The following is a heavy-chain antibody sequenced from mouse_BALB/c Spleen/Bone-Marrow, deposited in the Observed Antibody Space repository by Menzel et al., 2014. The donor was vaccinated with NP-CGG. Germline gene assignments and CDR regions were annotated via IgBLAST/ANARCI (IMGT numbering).Heavy chain of an antibody. V-gene: IGHV5-12-2*01. CDR1: GSTFSSYT. J-gene: IGHJ4*01. CDR3: ARQLGLRWAMDY. CDR2: ISNGGGST. Sequence: EVMLVESGGGLVRPGGSLKLSCAASGSTFSSYTVSWARQTPEKRLEWVAYISNGGGSTYYPDTVKGRFTISRDNAKNTLYLQMSSLKSEDTAMYYCARQLGLRWAMDYWGQGTSVTVSS. D-gene: IGHD3-1*01.